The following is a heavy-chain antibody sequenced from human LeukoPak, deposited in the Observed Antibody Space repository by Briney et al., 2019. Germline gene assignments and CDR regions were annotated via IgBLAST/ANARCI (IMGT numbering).Heavy chain of an antibody. CDR2: INAGNGNT. CDR1: GYTFTSYA. Sequence: GASVKVSCKASGYTFTSYAMHWVRQAPGQRLEWMGWINAGNGNTKYSQKFQGRVTITRDTSASTAYMELSSLRSEDTAVYYCARPIYDSSGYRPLDYWGXGTLVTVSS. J-gene: IGHJ4*01. V-gene: IGHV1-3*01. CDR3: ARPIYDSSGYRPLDY. D-gene: IGHD3-22*01.